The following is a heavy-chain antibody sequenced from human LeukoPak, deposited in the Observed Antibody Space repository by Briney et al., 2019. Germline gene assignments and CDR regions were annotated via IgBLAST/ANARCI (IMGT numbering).Heavy chain of an antibody. D-gene: IGHD4-17*01. V-gene: IGHV1-69*04. CDR2: IIPILGIA. CDR3: ARLSTVVPSEN. J-gene: IGHJ4*02. Sequence: SVKISCKASGGTFSSYAISWVRQAPGQGVEWMGRIIPILGIANYAQKFQGRVTITADKSTSTAYMELSSLRSEDTAVYYCARLSTVVPSENWGQGTLVTVSS. CDR1: GGTFSSYA.